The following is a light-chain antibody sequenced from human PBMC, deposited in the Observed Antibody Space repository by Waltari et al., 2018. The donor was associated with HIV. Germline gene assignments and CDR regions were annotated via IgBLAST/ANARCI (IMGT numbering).Light chain of an antibody. CDR1: ALAKQY. CDR3: QSADTSGTRV. J-gene: IGLJ1*01. CDR2: KDT. V-gene: IGLV3-25*03. Sequence: SFELTQAPSVSVSPGPTARFTCSGAALAKQYSYWYQQKPGQAPVVVIYKDTERPSGIPERFSGSSSGTTVTLTIRGVQAEDEADYFCQSADTSGTRVFGPGTKVTVL.